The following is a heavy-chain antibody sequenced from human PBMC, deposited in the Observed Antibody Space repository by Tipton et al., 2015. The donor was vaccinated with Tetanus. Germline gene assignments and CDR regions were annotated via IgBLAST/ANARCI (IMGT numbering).Heavy chain of an antibody. CDR2: IYYSGST. CDR3: ARLIVGATTSEYFQH. CDR1: GGSISSSSYY. Sequence: TLSLTCTVSGGSISSSSYYWGWIRQPPGKGLERIGSIYYSGSTYYNPSLKSRVTISVDTSKNQFSLKLSSVTAADTAVYYCARLIVGATTSEYFQHWGQGTLVTVSS. V-gene: IGHV4-39*01. J-gene: IGHJ1*01. D-gene: IGHD1-26*01.